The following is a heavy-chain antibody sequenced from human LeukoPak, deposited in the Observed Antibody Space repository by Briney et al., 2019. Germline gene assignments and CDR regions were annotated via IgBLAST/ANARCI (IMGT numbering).Heavy chain of an antibody. V-gene: IGHV3-30*02. CDR3: ARMYYDYVWGSYRKLNWFDP. Sequence: GGSLRLSCGASGFTFSNYGMLWVRQAPGKGLEWVAFIRYDGNNKLYADSMKGRFTISRDNSKNTLYLHINSLRAEDTAVYYCARMYYDYVWGSYRKLNWFDPWGQGTLVTVSS. J-gene: IGHJ5*02. CDR1: GFTFSNYG. D-gene: IGHD3-16*02. CDR2: IRYDGNNK.